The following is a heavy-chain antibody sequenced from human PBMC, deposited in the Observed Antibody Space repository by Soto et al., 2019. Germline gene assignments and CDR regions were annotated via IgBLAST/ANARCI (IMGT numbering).Heavy chain of an antibody. CDR1: GGTISSFG. D-gene: IGHD3-3*01. CDR2: IVPIDGST. V-gene: IGHV1-69*01. CDR3: ARSFTKSRRGGVAFDY. J-gene: IGHJ4*02. Sequence: QVQLVQSGAEVKKPGSSVMVSCTTSGGTISSFGMNWVRQAPGQGLEWMGGIVPIDGSTKYAEKFQGRVTITADESTSTVYMDLSSLRSEDKAVYYCARSFTKSRRGGVAFDYWGQGTLLTVSP.